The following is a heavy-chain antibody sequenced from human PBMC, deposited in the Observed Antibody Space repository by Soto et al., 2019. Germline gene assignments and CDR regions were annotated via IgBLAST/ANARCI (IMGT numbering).Heavy chain of an antibody. J-gene: IGHJ6*02. CDR3: SKGRSSVYYYYYGIDV. D-gene: IGHD6-6*01. Sequence: PGGSLRLSCVASGFTFSGYGMHWVRQAPGKGLEWVAVMSNDGSNKYYADSVKGRFTISRDNSKNMLYLQMNSLRTEDTAVYYCSKGRSSVYYYYYGIDVWGQGTTVTVSS. V-gene: IGHV3-30*18. CDR2: MSNDGSNK. CDR1: GFTFSGYG.